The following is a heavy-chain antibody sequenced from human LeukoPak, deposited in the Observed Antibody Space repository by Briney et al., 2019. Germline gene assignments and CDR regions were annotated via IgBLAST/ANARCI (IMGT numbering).Heavy chain of an antibody. CDR3: AREKEEVGTAYFDV. Sequence: AGGSLRLSCAASGFTFSAFAIHWVRQAPGKWLEWVALISYDGTDKYYADSAKGRFSISRDNAKNSLDLQMNSLRPEDTGVYYCAREKEEVGTAYFDVWGQGTLVAVSS. V-gene: IGHV3-30-3*01. CDR1: GFTFSAFA. D-gene: IGHD2-21*02. J-gene: IGHJ4*02. CDR2: ISYDGTDK.